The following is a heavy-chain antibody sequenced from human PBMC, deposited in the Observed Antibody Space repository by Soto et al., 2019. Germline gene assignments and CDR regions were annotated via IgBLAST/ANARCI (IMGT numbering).Heavy chain of an antibody. Sequence: GGSLRLSCAASGFTFSSYWMSWVRQAPGKGLEWVANIKQDGSEKYYVDSVKGRFTISRDNAKNSLYLQMNSLRAEDTAVYYCARDPLPYDYIWGSYRPAYYYCYMDVWGKGTTVTVSS. V-gene: IGHV3-7*01. CDR3: ARDPLPYDYIWGSYRPAYYYCYMDV. D-gene: IGHD3-16*02. CDR1: GFTFSSYW. CDR2: IKQDGSEK. J-gene: IGHJ6*03.